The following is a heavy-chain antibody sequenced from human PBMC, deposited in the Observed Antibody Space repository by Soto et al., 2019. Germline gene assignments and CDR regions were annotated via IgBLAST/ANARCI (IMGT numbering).Heavy chain of an antibody. J-gene: IGHJ6*02. D-gene: IGHD2-2*02. CDR1: GFTFSSYA. CDR3: ARGCSSNDCYTNYYYYYAMDV. Sequence: QVQLVESGGGVVQPGRSLRHSCAASGFTFSSYAMHWARQAPGKGLEWVAVISYDGRKKDYADSVKGRFTISRDNSNNTVYLQMNGLRAEDTAVYYCARGCSSNDCYTNYYYYYAMDVWGHGTTVTVSS. CDR2: ISYDGRKK. V-gene: IGHV3-30*04.